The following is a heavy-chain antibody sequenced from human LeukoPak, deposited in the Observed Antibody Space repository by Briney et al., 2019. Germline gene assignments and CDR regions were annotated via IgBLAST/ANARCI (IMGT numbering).Heavy chain of an antibody. Sequence: GGSLRLSCAASGFTVSSNYMSWVRQAPGKGLEWVPVIYSGGSTYYADSVKGRFTISRDNSKNTLYLQMNSLRAEDTAVYYCARLRRSSWYHEYFQHWGQGTLVTVSS. V-gene: IGHV3-66*04. CDR2: IYSGGST. CDR1: GFTVSSNY. D-gene: IGHD6-13*01. CDR3: ARLRRSSWYHEYFQH. J-gene: IGHJ1*01.